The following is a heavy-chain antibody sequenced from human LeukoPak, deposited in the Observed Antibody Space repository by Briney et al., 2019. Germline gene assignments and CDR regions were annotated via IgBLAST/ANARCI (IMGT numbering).Heavy chain of an antibody. CDR2: IIPIFGTA. Sequence: SVKVSCKASGGTFSSYAISWVRQAPGQGLEWMGGIIPIFGTANYAQKFQGRVTITADKSTSTAYMELSSLRSEDTAVYYCATVRGYSYGMGPFDYWGQGTLVTVSS. D-gene: IGHD5-18*01. V-gene: IGHV1-69*06. CDR1: GGTFSSYA. CDR3: ATVRGYSYGMGPFDY. J-gene: IGHJ4*02.